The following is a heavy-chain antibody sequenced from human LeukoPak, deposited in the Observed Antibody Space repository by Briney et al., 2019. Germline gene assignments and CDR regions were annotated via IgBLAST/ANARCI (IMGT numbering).Heavy chain of an antibody. CDR1: GGSFSGYY. CDR3: ARRVGRWFGERAYYYNYMDV. V-gene: IGHV4-34*01. J-gene: IGHJ6*03. Sequence: SETLSLTCAVYGGSFSGYYWSWIRQPPGKGLEWVGEMNHRGSTKYNTSLKSRVTISVDTSKNQFSLKLSSVTAADTAVYYCARRVGRWFGERAYYYNYMDVWGKGTTVTISS. CDR2: MNHRGST. D-gene: IGHD3-10*01.